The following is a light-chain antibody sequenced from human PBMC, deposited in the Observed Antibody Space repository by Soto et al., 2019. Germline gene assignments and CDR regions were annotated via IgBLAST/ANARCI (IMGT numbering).Light chain of an antibody. V-gene: IGKV3D-15*03. J-gene: IGKJ1*01. CDR2: DAS. CDR3: QQYDKLPLWT. CDR1: QSVSSY. Sequence: VGLTQSRATVSLYPGERATLYCRASQSVSSYLAWYQQKPGQAPRLLIYDASNRATGIPARFSGSGSGTDFTLTISILQSDDLAVYSWQQYDKLPLWTFCQGTKVDIK.